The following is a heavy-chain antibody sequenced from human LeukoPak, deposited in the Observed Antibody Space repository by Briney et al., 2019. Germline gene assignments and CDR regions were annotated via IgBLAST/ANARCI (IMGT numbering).Heavy chain of an antibody. CDR2: IYDSGST. J-gene: IGHJ6*03. CDR1: GGSISSYY. V-gene: IGHV4-59*08. D-gene: IGHD1-26*01. Sequence: PSETLSLTCTVSGGSISSYYWSWIRQPPGKGLEWIGYIYDSGSTNYNPSLKSRVTISVDTSKNQFSLKLSSVTAADAAVYYCARHGSGRYYYYMDVWQRDHGHRLL. CDR3: ARHGSGRYYYYMDV.